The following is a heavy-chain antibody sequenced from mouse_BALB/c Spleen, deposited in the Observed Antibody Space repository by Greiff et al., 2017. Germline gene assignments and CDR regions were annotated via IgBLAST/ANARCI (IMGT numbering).Heavy chain of an antibody. CDR1: GYTFTSYW. Sequence: QVQLQQPGAELVKPGASVKLSCKASGYTFTSYWMHWVKQRPGQGLEWIGEIDPSDSYTNYNQKFKGKATLTVDKSSSTAYMQRSSLTSEDSAVYYCARNYGRGDYWGQGTSVTVSS. J-gene: IGHJ4*01. CDR3: ARNYGRGDY. D-gene: IGHD1-1*01. V-gene: IGHV1-69*02. CDR2: IDPSDSYT.